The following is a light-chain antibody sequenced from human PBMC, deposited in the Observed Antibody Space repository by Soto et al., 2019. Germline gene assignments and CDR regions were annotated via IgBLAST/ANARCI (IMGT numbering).Light chain of an antibody. V-gene: IGLV4-69*01. CDR2: INGDGSH. Sequence: QSVLTQAPSASASRGASVNLTCTLSSGHSSYAIAWHQLQPEKGPRYLLKINGDGSHNKGDGIPDRFSGSSSGAERVLTISSLQSEDEADYYCQTWGTGIRVFGTGTKLTVL. CDR3: QTWGTGIRV. CDR1: SGHSSYA. J-gene: IGLJ1*01.